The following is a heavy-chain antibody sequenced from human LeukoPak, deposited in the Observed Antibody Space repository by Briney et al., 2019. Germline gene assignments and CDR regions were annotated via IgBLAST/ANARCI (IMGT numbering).Heavy chain of an antibody. V-gene: IGHV3-7*01. Sequence: PGGALRLSCAASRFTFSRYWMGWVRQAPGKGLEGVANIKQDGSEKYYVDSVKGRFTISRDNAKNSLYLQMNSLRAEDTAVYYCADEYSYGYGGGYWGQGTLVTVSS. D-gene: IGHD5-18*01. J-gene: IGHJ4*02. CDR1: RFTFSRYW. CDR2: IKQDGSEK. CDR3: ADEYSYGYGGGY.